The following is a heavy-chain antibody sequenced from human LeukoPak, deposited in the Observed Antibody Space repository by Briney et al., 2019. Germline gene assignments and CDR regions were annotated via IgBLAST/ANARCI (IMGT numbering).Heavy chain of an antibody. Sequence: PSETLSLTCTVSGGSISSSYWTWIRQPAGKGLEWIGRIYSSGSTNYNPSLKSRLTMSVDTSRNQFSLKLNSVTAADTAVYYCATWRTAKTGFDYWGQGTLVTVSS. V-gene: IGHV4-4*07. D-gene: IGHD1-1*01. CDR1: GGSISSSY. J-gene: IGHJ4*02. CDR3: ATWRTAKTGFDY. CDR2: IYSSGST.